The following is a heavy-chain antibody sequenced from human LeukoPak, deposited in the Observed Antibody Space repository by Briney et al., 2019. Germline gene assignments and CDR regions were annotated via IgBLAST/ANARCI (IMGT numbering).Heavy chain of an antibody. V-gene: IGHV3-48*03. CDR3: AILPVEMATMFDY. CDR1: GFTFSSYE. Sequence: AGGSLRLSCAASGFTFSSYEMNWVRQAPGKRLEWVSYISSSGSTIYYADSVKGRFTISRDNAKNSLYLQMNSLRAEDTAVYYCAILPVEMATMFDYWGQGTLVTVSS. D-gene: IGHD5-24*01. J-gene: IGHJ4*02. CDR2: ISSSGSTI.